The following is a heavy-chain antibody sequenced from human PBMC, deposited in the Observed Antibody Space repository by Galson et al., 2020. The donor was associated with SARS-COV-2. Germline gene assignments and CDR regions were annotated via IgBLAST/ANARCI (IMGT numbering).Heavy chain of an antibody. J-gene: IGHJ6*02. CDR3: VKFSVGDCSRTSCYHYYYYYGMDV. V-gene: IGHV3-64D*06. CDR1: GFTFSSYA. Sequence: GESLKISCSASGFTFSSYAMHWVRQAPGKGLEYVSAISSNGGSTYYADSVKGRFTISRDNSKNTLYLQMSSLRAEDTAVYYCVKFSVGDCSRTSCYHYYYYYGMDVWGQGTTVTVSS. D-gene: IGHD2-2*01. CDR2: ISSNGGST.